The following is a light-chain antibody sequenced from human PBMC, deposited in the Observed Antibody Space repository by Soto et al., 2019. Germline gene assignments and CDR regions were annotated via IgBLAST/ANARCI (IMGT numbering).Light chain of an antibody. Sequence: EIKMTQSPSSLSASVGDRVTIPCRASQGISNNLAWYQQKPGKVPKLLIYAASTLHSGIPPRFSGSGSGTDFTLTISSLQPEDVATYYCQKYNSAPRTFGQGTKVEIK. CDR2: AAS. CDR3: QKYNSAPRT. V-gene: IGKV1-27*01. CDR1: QGISNN. J-gene: IGKJ1*01.